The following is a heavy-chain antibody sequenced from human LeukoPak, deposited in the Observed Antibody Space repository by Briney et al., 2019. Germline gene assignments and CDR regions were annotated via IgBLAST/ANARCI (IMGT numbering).Heavy chain of an antibody. V-gene: IGHV1-2*06. CDR2: INPNSGGT. J-gene: IGHJ4*02. CDR3: ALPSMVPSPTY. D-gene: IGHD3-10*01. CDR1: GFTFTDYY. Sequence: GASVKVSCKASGFTFTDYYIHWVRQAPGQGLEWMGRINPNSGGTDYSQKFQGRVTMTRDTSISTVYMELSGLRSDDTAVFYCALPSMVPSPTYWGQGTSVTVSS.